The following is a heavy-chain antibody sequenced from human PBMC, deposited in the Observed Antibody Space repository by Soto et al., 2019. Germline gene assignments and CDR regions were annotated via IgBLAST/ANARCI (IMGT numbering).Heavy chain of an antibody. J-gene: IGHJ4*02. D-gene: IGHD1-1*01. CDR2: ISAHNGNT. Sequence: QVHLVQSGAEVKKPGASVKVSCKGSGYTFTSYGITWVRQAPGQGLEWMGWISAHNGNTDYAQKLQGRVTVTRDTSTSTAYMELRSRRSDDTAVDYCARGRYGDYWGQGARVTVSS. CDR1: GYTFTSYG. V-gene: IGHV1-18*01. CDR3: ARGRYGDY.